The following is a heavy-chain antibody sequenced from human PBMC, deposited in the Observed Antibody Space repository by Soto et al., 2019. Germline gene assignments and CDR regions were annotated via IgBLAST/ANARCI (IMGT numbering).Heavy chain of an antibody. CDR3: ARADNRRETVPYYYYMDV. D-gene: IGHD2-15*01. CDR2: IYYSGST. Sequence: SETLSLTCTVSGGSISSGGYYWSWIRQHPGKGLEWIGYIYYSGSTYYNPSLKSRVTISVDTSKNQFSLKLSSVTAADTAVYYCARADNRRETVPYYYYMDVWGKGTTVTVSS. J-gene: IGHJ6*03. V-gene: IGHV4-31*03. CDR1: GGSISSGGYY.